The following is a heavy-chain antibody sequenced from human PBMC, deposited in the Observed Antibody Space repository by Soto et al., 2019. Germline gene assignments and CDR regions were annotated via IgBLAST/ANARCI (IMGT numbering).Heavy chain of an antibody. V-gene: IGHV4-39*01. Sequence: PSETLSLTCTVSGGSINSSSYYWGWIRQPPGKGLEWIGSIYYSGSTYYNPSLKSRVTISVDTSKNQFSLKLSSVTAADTAVYYCATVPSGYIDYWGQGTLVTVSS. CDR3: ATVPSGYIDY. CDR2: IYYSGST. D-gene: IGHD2-15*01. CDR1: GGSINSSSYY. J-gene: IGHJ4*02.